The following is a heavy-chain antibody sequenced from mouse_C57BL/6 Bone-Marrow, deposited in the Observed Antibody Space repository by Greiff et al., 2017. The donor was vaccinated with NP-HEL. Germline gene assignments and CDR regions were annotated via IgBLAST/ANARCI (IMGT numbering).Heavy chain of an antibody. V-gene: IGHV1-55*01. CDR3: ARYRIITTVVGDYAMDY. CDR2: IYPGSGST. CDR1: GYTFTSYW. Sequence: QVQLQQPGAELVKPGASVKMSCKASGYTFTSYWITWVKQRPGQGLEWIGDIYPGSGSTNYNEKFKSKATLTVDTSSSTAYMQLSSLTSEDSAVYYCARYRIITTVVGDYAMDYWGQGTSVTVSS. J-gene: IGHJ4*01. D-gene: IGHD1-1*01.